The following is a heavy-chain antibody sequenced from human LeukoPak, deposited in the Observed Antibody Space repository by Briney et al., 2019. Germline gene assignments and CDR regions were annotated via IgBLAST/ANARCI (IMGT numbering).Heavy chain of an antibody. D-gene: IGHD3-22*01. CDR3: ARAPAEHYYDSSGYYLGYAFDI. J-gene: IGHJ3*02. Sequence: GGALRLSCAASGFTFSSYEMNWVRQAPGKGLEGVSYISSSCSTIYYADSVKGRFTISRDNAKNSLYLQMHSLRAEDTAVYYCARAPAEHYYDSSGYYLGYAFDIWXXGTMVTVSX. CDR1: GFTFSSYE. CDR2: ISSSCSTI. V-gene: IGHV3-48*03.